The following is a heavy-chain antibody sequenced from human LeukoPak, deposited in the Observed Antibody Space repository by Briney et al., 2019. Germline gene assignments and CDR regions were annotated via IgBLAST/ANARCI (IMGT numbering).Heavy chain of an antibody. V-gene: IGHV5-51*01. CDR1: GYSFTSYW. CDR2: IYPGDSDT. J-gene: IGHJ4*02. Sequence: GESLKISCKASGYSFTSYWIGWVRQMPEKGLEWMGIIYPGDSDTRYSPSFQGQVTISADKSISTAYLQWSSLKASDTAMHYCARALYSSGWPGGFDYWGQGTLVTVSS. CDR3: ARALYSSGWPGGFDY. D-gene: IGHD6-19*01.